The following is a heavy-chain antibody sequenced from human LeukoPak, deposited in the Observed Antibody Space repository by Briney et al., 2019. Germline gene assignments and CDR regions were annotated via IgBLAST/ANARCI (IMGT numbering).Heavy chain of an antibody. D-gene: IGHD3-10*01. Sequence: GGSLRLSCAASGFTFSSYAMSWVRQAPGKGLEWVSAISGSGGSTYYADSVKGRFTISRDNSKNTLYLQMNSLRAEDTAVYYCAKGTYLAVVPAAIHPWDGPLYGSGSYYPYYYWGQGTLVTVSS. CDR1: GFTFSSYA. CDR3: AKGTYLAVVPAAIHPWDGPLYGSGSYYPYYY. J-gene: IGHJ4*02. V-gene: IGHV3-23*01. CDR2: ISGSGGST.